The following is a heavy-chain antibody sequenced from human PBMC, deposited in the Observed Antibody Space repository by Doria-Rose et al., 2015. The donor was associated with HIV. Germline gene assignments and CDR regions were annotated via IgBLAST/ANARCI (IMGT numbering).Heavy chain of an antibody. CDR2: TYYTGTS. D-gene: IGHD3-3*01. CDR1: GASVSSRGYY. CDR3: ARMGSYRELDY. J-gene: IGHJ4*02. Sequence: QLQLQESGPGLVKPSETLSLTCSVSGASVSSRGYYWNWIRQVPGKGLESLGYTYYTGTSDYSPSLKSRLNMAVDTSKNQFSLKLSFVTVADTAVYYCARMGSYRELDYWGQGALVNVSA. V-gene: IGHV4-31*03.